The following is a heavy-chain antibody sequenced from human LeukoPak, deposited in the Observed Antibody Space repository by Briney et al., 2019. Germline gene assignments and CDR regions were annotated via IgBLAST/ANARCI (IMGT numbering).Heavy chain of an antibody. D-gene: IGHD2-2*01. CDR3: ARGPYCSSTSCPPYYYGMDV. J-gene: IGHJ6*02. Sequence: SETLSLTCTVSGGSISSGGYYWSWIRQPPGKGLEWIGEINHSGSTNYNPSLKSRVTISVDTSKNQFSLKLSSVTAADTAVYYCARGPYCSSTSCPPYYYGMDVWGQGTTVTVSS. V-gene: IGHV4-39*07. CDR1: GGSISSGGYY. CDR2: INHSGST.